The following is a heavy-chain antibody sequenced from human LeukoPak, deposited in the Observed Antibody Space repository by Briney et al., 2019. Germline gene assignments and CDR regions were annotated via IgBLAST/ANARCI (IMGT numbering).Heavy chain of an antibody. V-gene: IGHV4-39*01. J-gene: IGHJ5*02. CDR2: IYYSGST. CDR3: ARAVAMTGAFRDNWFDP. Sequence: SETLSLTCTVSGGSISSSSYYWGWIRQPPGKGLEWIGSIYYSGSTYYNPSLKSRVTISVDTSKNQFSLKLSSVTAADTAVYYCARAVAMTGAFRDNWFDPWGQGTLVTVSS. CDR1: GGSISSSSYY. D-gene: IGHD6-19*01.